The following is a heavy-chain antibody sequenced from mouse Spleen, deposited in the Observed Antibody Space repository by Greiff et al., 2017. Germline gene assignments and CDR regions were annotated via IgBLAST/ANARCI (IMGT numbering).Heavy chain of an antibody. J-gene: IGHJ3*01. D-gene: IGHD1-1*01. CDR1: GYTFTSYW. Sequence: QVQLQQPGAELVKPGASVKLSCKASGYTFTSYWMQWVKQRPGQGLEWIGEIDPSDSYTNYNQKFKGKATLTVDTSSSTAYMQLSSLTSEDSAVYYCARACLLPGRTWFAYWGQGTLVTVSA. CDR2: IDPSDSYT. V-gene: IGHV1-50*01. CDR3: ARACLLPGRTWFAY.